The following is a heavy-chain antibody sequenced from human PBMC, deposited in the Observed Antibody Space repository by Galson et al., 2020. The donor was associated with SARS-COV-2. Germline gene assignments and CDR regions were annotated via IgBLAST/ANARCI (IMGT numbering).Heavy chain of an antibody. Sequence: GESLKISCHASAYSFTSYWIGWVRQMPGNGLESMVVIYPAYSDTRYRQSFQHRVTISVNKAISTAYLQWSNLQAPDTGVYYCARHLGGGLSHSWFSESWGQGTLVTMSS. CDR2: IYPAYSDT. CDR3: ARHLGGGLSHSWFSES. CDR1: AYSFTSYW. J-gene: IGHJ5*02. D-gene: IGHD6-13*01. V-gene: IGHV5-51*01.